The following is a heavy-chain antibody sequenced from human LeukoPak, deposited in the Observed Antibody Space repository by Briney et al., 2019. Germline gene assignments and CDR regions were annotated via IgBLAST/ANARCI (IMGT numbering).Heavy chain of an antibody. V-gene: IGHV3-11*04. CDR1: GFTFSDYY. CDR2: ISSSGSTI. Sequence: GGSLRLSCAASGFTFSDYYMSWIRQAPGKGLEWVSYISSSGSTIYYADSVKGRFTISRDNAKNSLYLQMNSLRAEDTAVYYCARGPPGYCSSTSCYYFDYWGQGTLVTVSS. J-gene: IGHJ4*02. CDR3: ARGPPGYCSSTSCYYFDY. D-gene: IGHD2-2*01.